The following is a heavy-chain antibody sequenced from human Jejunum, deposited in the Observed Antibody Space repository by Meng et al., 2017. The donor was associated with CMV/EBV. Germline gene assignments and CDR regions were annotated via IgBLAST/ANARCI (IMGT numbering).Heavy chain of an antibody. CDR2: AYYSVSA. CDR3: ARALVHASNNSHDY. Sequence: SGDSLEGHYLSLIRQPPGKGLECIGYAYYSVSAIYNPSRWGRGTISVDMSKTHFSLNLKSVTAPDTARYFCARALVHASNNSHDYWGQGTLVTVSS. D-gene: IGHD1-1*01. CDR1: GDSLEGHY. V-gene: IGHV4-59*11. J-gene: IGHJ4*02.